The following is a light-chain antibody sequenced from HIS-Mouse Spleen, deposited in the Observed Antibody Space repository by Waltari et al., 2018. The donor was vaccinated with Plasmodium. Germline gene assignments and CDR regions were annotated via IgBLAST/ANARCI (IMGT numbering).Light chain of an antibody. Sequence: IVLTQSPATLSLSPGERATLSCKASQSVSSYVAWYQQKPGQAPRLLIYDASNRATGIPARFSGSGSETDFSLTISSLETEDFAVYDCQQRSNWPLTFGGGTKVEIK. J-gene: IGKJ4*01. CDR1: QSVSSY. CDR3: QQRSNWPLT. CDR2: DAS. V-gene: IGKV3-11*01.